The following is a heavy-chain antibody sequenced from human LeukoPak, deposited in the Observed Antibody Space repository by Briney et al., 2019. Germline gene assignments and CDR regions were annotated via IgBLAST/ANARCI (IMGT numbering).Heavy chain of an antibody. CDR3: AREAHYYDSSGYLDY. V-gene: IGHV1-2*02. J-gene: IGHJ4*02. CDR1: GYTFTGYY. Sequence: ASVKVSCKASGYTFTGYYMHWVRQAPGQGLEWMGWINPNSGGTNYAQKFQGGVTMTRDTSISTAYMELSRLRSDDTAVYYCAREAHYYDSSGYLDYWGQGTLVTVSS. D-gene: IGHD3-22*01. CDR2: INPNSGGT.